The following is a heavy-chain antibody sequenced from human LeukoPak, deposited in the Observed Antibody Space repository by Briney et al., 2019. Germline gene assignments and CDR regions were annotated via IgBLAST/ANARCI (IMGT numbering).Heavy chain of an antibody. CDR1: GGSISSYY. Sequence: SETLSLTCTVSGGSISSYYWSWIRQPPGKGLEWIGYIFYSGSTNYNPSLKVRATKSVDPSKNQFSLKLSSVTAADTAVYYCARGGSSSWYVLFDYWGQGTLVTVSS. CDR2: IFYSGST. V-gene: IGHV4-59*01. D-gene: IGHD6-13*01. CDR3: ARGGSSSWYVLFDY. J-gene: IGHJ4*02.